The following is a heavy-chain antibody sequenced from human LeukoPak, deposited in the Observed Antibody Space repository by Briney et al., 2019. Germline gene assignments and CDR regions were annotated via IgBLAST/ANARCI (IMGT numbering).Heavy chain of an antibody. D-gene: IGHD3-9*01. V-gene: IGHV4-4*02. CDR2: VFHSGST. CDR1: GGSVSSGNW. CDR3: ARSGGGDYTILTGFPPFDY. J-gene: IGHJ4*02. Sequence: SGTLSLTCAVSGGSVSSGNWWSWVRQSPGKGLEWIGEVFHSGSTNYNPSLKSRVSISVDNSKNQFSLRLSSVTAADTALYYCARSGGGDYTILTGFPPFDYWGQGAQVTVSS.